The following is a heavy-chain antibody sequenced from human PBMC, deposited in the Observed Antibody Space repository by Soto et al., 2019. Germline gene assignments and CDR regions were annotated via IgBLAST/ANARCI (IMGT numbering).Heavy chain of an antibody. CDR1: GFTFTSYA. V-gene: IGHV3-23*01. CDR2: ISGRGAST. CDR3: EKAGRRHSYSYYYDC. J-gene: IGHJ4*02. Sequence: GGSLRLSCAASGFTFTSYAMTWVRQAPGKGLEWLSTISGRGASTYDTDSVKGRFTISRDNSKNMLYLQFKSLRAEDAAVYYCEKAGRRHSYSYYYDCWGQGTLVTVSS. D-gene: IGHD3-16*01.